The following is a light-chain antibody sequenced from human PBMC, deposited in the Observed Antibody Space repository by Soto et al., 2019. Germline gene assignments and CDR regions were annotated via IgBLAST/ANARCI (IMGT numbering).Light chain of an antibody. CDR2: EVT. Sequence: QSALTQPPSVSGSPGQSVTISCTGTSSDVGKYDRVSWYQQPPGTAPKLIIYEVTNRPSGVPARFSGSKSGNTASLTIAGLQPEDEADYYCSSYNSTSRYVFGAGTKLTVL. V-gene: IGLV2-18*02. CDR3: SSYNSTSRYV. CDR1: SSDVGKYDR. J-gene: IGLJ1*01.